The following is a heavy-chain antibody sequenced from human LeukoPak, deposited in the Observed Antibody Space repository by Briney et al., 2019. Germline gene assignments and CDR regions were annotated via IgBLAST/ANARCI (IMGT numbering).Heavy chain of an antibody. D-gene: IGHD4-17*01. CDR1: GFTFSNYA. CDR2: ISGSGGST. J-gene: IGHJ3*02. V-gene: IGHV3-23*01. Sequence: GGSLRLSCAASGFTFSNYAMSWVRQAPGKGLEWVSGISGSGGSTYYADSVKGRFTISRDNAKNSLYLQMNSLRAEDTAVYYCARTPYGDYAFDIWGQGTMVTVSS. CDR3: ARTPYGDYAFDI.